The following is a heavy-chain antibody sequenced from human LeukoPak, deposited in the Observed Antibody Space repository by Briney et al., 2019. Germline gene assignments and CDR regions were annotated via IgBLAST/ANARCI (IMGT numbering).Heavy chain of an antibody. CDR3: ARGWLPGYLAYFDY. Sequence: SETLSLTCTVSGGSISSYYWSWIRQPPGKGLEWIGYIYTSGSSNYNPSLKSRVTISVDTSKNQFTLKLRSVTAADTAVYYCARGWLPGYLAYFDYWGQGNLVTVSS. V-gene: IGHV4-4*09. CDR2: IYTSGSS. CDR1: GGSISSYY. D-gene: IGHD5-12*01. J-gene: IGHJ4*02.